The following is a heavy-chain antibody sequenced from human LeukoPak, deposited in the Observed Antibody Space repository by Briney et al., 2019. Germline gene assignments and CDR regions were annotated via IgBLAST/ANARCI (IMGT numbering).Heavy chain of an antibody. CDR3: ARGGGTPGIAVSGTDSYYFDY. CDR1: GGSFSGYY. CDR2: INHSGST. D-gene: IGHD6-19*01. Sequence: PSETLSLTCAVYGGSFSGYYWSWIRQPPGKGLEWIGEINHSGSTNYNPSLKSRITISVDTSKNQFSLKLSSVTAADTAVYCCARGGGTPGIAVSGTDSYYFDYWGQGTLVTVSS. V-gene: IGHV4-34*01. J-gene: IGHJ4*02.